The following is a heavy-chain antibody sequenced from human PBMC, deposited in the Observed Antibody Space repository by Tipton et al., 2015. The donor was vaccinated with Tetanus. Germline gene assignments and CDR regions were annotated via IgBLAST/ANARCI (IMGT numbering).Heavy chain of an antibody. D-gene: IGHD5-18*01. CDR2: IYYSGST. V-gene: IGHV4-59*01. CDR1: GGSISSYY. J-gene: IGHJ4*02. Sequence: TLSLTCTVSGGSISSYYWSWIRQPPGKGLEWIGYIYYSGSTNYNPSLKSRVTISVDTSKNQFSLKLSSVTAADTAVYYCARTQWIQLWAYFDYWGQGTLVTVSS. CDR3: ARTQWIQLWAYFDY.